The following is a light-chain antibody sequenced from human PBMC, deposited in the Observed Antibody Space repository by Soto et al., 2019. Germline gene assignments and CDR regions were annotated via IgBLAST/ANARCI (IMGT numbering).Light chain of an antibody. CDR2: GAS. V-gene: IGKV3-20*01. J-gene: IGKJ4*01. CDR1: QSVSSSY. Sequence: EIVMTPSPGTLSLSPGARATLSCRASQSVSSSYLAWYQQKPGQAPRLLIYGASSRATGIPDRFSGSGSGTEFTLTISRLEPEDFAVYYCHQYGISPFGGGTKVDI. CDR3: HQYGISP.